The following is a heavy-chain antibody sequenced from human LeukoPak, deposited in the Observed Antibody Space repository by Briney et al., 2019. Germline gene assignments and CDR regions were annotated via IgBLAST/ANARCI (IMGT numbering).Heavy chain of an antibody. CDR1: GYTFTSYY. CDR3: ARSYGDLDAFDI. CDR2: INPSGGST. Sequence: ASVKVSCKASGYTFTSYYMHWVRQAPGQGLEWMGIINPSGGSTSYAQKFQGRATMTRDTSTSTVYMELSSLRSEDTAVYYCARSYGDLDAFDIWGQGTMVTVSS. J-gene: IGHJ3*02. D-gene: IGHD5-18*01. V-gene: IGHV1-46*01.